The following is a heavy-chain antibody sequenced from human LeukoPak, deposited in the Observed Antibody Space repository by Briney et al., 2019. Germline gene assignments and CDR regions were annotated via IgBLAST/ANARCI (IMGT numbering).Heavy chain of an antibody. CDR1: GFTFSSYA. Sequence: PGGSLRLSCAASGFTFSSYAMSWVRQAPGKGLEWVSAISGSGGSTYYADSVKGRFTISRDNSKNTLYLQMNSLRAEDTAVYYCARDGGSWGILLYYFDYWGQGTLVTVSS. CDR3: ARDGGSWGILLYYFDY. V-gene: IGHV3-23*01. J-gene: IGHJ4*02. D-gene: IGHD3-16*01. CDR2: ISGSGGST.